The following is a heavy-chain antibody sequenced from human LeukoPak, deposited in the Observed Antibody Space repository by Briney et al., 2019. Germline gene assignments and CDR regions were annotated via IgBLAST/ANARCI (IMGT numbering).Heavy chain of an antibody. J-gene: IGHJ6*03. V-gene: IGHV1-2*06. D-gene: IGHD3-22*01. CDR3: AREGGFLITMIPRSDYCYLDV. CDR2: INPNSGGT. CDR1: GYTFTGYY. Sequence: ASVKVSCKASGYTFTGYYMHWVRQAPGQGLEWMGRINPNSGGTNYAQKLQGRVTMTRDTSISTAYMELSRLRSDDTAVYYCAREGGFLITMIPRSDYCYLDVWGKGTTVTVSS.